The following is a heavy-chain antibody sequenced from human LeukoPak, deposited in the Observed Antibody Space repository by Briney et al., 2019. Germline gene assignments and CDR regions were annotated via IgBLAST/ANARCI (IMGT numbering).Heavy chain of an antibody. J-gene: IGHJ4*02. V-gene: IGHV3-23*01. CDR2: ISGGGGST. D-gene: IGHD3-10*01. CDR1: EFTFSSYA. Sequence: GGSLRLSCAASEFTFSSYAMSWVRQAPGKGLEWVSAISGGGGSTYYADSVKGRFTISRDNSKNTLYLQMNSLRAEDTAVYYCAKGGHYYGSGSFDYWGQGILVTVSS. CDR3: AKGGHYYGSGSFDY.